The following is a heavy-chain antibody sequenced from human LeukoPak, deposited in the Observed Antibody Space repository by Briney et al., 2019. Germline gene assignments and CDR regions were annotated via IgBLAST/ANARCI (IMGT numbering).Heavy chain of an antibody. J-gene: IGHJ3*02. CDR1: GFTFSSYG. D-gene: IGHD1-14*01. V-gene: IGHV3-30*18. Sequence: GGSLRLSCAASGFTFSSYGMHWVRQAPGKGLEWVAVISYDGSNKYYADSVKGRFTISRDNSKNTLYLQMNSLRAEDTAVYYCAKGPTTDAFDIWGQGTMVTVSS. CDR2: ISYDGSNK. CDR3: AKGPTTDAFDI.